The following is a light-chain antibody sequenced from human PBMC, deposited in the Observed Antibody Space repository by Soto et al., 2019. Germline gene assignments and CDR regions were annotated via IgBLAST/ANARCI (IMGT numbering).Light chain of an antibody. V-gene: IGKV3-20*01. J-gene: IGKJ1*01. Sequence: EIVLTQSPGTMSLSPGERATLSCRASQSVSSSFLAWYQQKPGQDPRLFIYAASIRATGIPDRFSGSGSGTDFTLTISSREPEDFAVYYCHQYGLSPRTFGRGNNVEIK. CDR2: AAS. CDR3: HQYGLSPRT. CDR1: QSVSSSF.